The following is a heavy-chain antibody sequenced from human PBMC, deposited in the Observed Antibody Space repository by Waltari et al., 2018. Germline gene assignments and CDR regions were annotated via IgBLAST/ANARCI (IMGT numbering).Heavy chain of an antibody. V-gene: IGHV6-1*01. Sequence: QVQLHQSGPGRVKPSQTLSLTCAISGHSVPSNSPAWNWIRLSHSRGLEWLGRTYYRSKCYNDYAVSVKSRITINPATSKNQFSLQLNSVTPEDTAVYYCARSGSGSYYNGNFDYWGQGTLVTVSS. D-gene: IGHD3-10*01. CDR1: GHSVPSNSPA. CDR3: ARSGSGSYYNGNFDY. CDR2: TYYRSKCYN. J-gene: IGHJ4*02.